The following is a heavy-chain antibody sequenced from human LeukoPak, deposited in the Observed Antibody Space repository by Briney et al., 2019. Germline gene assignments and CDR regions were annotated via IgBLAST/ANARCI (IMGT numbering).Heavy chain of an antibody. CDR1: GFTVSSNY. Sequence: GGSLRLSCAASGFTVSSNYMSWVRQAPGKGLEWVSVIYSGGSTYYADSVKGRFTISRDNSKNTLYLQMNSLRVEDTAVYHCAREVVTRFGVVSTHFDYWGQGTLATVSS. J-gene: IGHJ4*02. CDR2: IYSGGST. V-gene: IGHV3-66*02. D-gene: IGHD3-3*01. CDR3: AREVVTRFGVVSTHFDY.